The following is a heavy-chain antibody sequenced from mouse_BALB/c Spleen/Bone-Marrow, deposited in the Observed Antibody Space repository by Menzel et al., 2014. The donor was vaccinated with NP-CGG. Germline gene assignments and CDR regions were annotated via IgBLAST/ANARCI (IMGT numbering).Heavy chain of an antibody. CDR2: IDPANGNT. J-gene: IGHJ4*01. V-gene: IGHV14-3*02. Sequence: VQLQQSGAELVKPGASVKLSCTASGFNIKDTYMHWVKQRPEQGLEWIGRIDPANGNTKYDPKFQGKATITADTSSNMACLQFSSLTSEDSAVYYCARWEYYAMDYWGQGTSVTVSS. CDR3: ARWEYYAMDY. CDR1: GFNIKDTY. D-gene: IGHD4-1*01.